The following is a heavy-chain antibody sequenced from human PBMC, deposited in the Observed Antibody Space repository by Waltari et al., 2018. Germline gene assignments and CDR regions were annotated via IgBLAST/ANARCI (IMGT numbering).Heavy chain of an antibody. CDR1: GYTFTSYG. V-gene: IGHV1-18*03. CDR3: ARAPTIFSVPDY. CDR2: ISAYNGNT. D-gene: IGHD3-3*01. J-gene: IGHJ4*02. Sequence: QVQLVQSGAEVKKPGASVKVSCKASGYTFTSYGISWVRQAPGQGLEWMGWISAYNGNTNYAQKLQGRVTITRDTSASTAYMELSSLRSEDMAVYYCARAPTIFSVPDYWGQGTLVTVSS.